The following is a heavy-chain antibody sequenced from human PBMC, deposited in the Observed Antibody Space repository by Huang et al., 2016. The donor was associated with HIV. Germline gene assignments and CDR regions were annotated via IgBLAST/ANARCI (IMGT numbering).Heavy chain of an antibody. CDR2: INHSCTT. J-gene: IGHJ4*02. D-gene: IGHD6-19*01. CDR1: GGSFSNYY. CDR3: ARGSFGSGDPFDY. V-gene: IGHV4-34*01. Sequence: QVQLQQWGAGLLKPSETLSLTCAVSGGSFSNYYWSWIRQPPGKGLEWIWEINHSCTTNSNPSLKILVTISLDTSKNQFSLKLTSVTAADTAVFYCARGSFGSGDPFDYWGQGTLVTVSS.